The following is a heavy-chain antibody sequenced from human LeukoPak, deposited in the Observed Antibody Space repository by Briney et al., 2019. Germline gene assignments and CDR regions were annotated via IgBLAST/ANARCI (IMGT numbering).Heavy chain of an antibody. CDR1: GFTFSSYS. V-gene: IGHV3-48*01. D-gene: IGHD5-18*01. CDR3: ARDRQRGYSYGDWFDP. Sequence: GGSLRLSCAASGFTFSSYSMNWIRQAPGKGLEWVSYISSSSSTIYYADSVKGRFTISRDNAKNSLYLQMNSLRAEDTAVYYCARDRQRGYSYGDWFDPWGQGTLVTVSS. CDR2: ISSSSSTI. J-gene: IGHJ5*02.